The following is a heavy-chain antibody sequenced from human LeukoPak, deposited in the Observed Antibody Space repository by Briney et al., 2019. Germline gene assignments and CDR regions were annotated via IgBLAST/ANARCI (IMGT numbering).Heavy chain of an antibody. Sequence: SSETLSLTCTVSGDSFDGYYWGWIRQPPGKGLECVGYMYSSGSTAYNPSLKSRLSISIDTSKSQFSLTLSSGTAADTAVYFCARHVYGKGMYVWGKGTTVTVSS. CDR2: MYSSGST. CDR3: ARHVYGKGMYV. V-gene: IGHV4-59*08. J-gene: IGHJ6*04. D-gene: IGHD4-17*01. CDR1: GDSFDGYY.